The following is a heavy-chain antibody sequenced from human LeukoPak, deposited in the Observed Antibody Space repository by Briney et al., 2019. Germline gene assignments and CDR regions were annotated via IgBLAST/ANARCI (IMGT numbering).Heavy chain of an antibody. CDR3: AKMIAVAGNGDY. V-gene: IGHV3-30*18. CDR1: GFTFSSYV. CDR2: ISYDGSNK. Sequence: GGSLRLSCAASGFTFSSYVMHWVRQAPGKGLEWVAVISYDGSNKYYADSVKGRFTISRDNSKNTLYLQMNSLRAEDTAVYYCAKMIAVAGNGDYWGQGTLVTVSS. J-gene: IGHJ4*02. D-gene: IGHD6-19*01.